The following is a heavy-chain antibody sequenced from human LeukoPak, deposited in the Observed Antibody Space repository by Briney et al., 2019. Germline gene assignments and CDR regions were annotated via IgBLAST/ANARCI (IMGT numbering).Heavy chain of an antibody. CDR1: GGSFSGHY. V-gene: IGHV4-34*01. J-gene: IGHJ4*02. D-gene: IGHD1-1*01. CDR3: ARNSATGLAY. Sequence: SETLSLTCAVYGGSFSGHYWSWIRQPPGKGLEWIGEINHSGSTNYNPSLKSRVTMSVDTSKNQFSLKLTSVTAADTAVYYCARNSATGLAYWGQGSLVTVSS. CDR2: INHSGST.